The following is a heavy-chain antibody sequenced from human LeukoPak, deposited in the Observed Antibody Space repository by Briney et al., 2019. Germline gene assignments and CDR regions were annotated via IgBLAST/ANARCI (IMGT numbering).Heavy chain of an antibody. V-gene: IGHV3-23*01. Sequence: GGSLRLSCAVTGFTCNIYALSWVRQAPGKGLEWVSTISSSGAATYYADSVKGRFTISRDNSKNTLYLQLNSLRAEDTAQYYCAKGDDYGESWGQGTLVTVSS. CDR3: AKGDDYGES. CDR1: GFTCNIYA. CDR2: ISSSGAAT. J-gene: IGHJ4*02.